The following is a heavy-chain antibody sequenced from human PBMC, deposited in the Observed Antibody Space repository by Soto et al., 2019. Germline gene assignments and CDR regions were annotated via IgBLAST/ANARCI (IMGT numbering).Heavy chain of an antibody. CDR3: GRGTGTYYYYGMDV. V-gene: IGHV3-23*01. Sequence: EVQLLESGGGLVQPGGSLRLSCAASGFTFSSYAMSWVRQAPGKGLEWVSAISGSGGSTYYADSVKGRFTISRDNSKNTMYLQMNSLRAEDTAVYYCGRGTGTYYYYGMDVWGQGTTVTVSS. D-gene: IGHD1-1*01. CDR1: GFTFSSYA. J-gene: IGHJ6*02. CDR2: ISGSGGST.